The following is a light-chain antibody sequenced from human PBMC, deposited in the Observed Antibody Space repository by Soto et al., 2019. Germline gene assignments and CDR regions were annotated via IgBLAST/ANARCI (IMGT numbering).Light chain of an antibody. Sequence: QSVLTQPASVSGSPGQSITISCTGTNNDVGSYNLVSWYQQHPGKVPKVMLYEGNKRPSGVSIRFSASKSGNTASLTISGLQADDEADYYCSSYAGSSIYVVFGGGTKVTVL. CDR2: EGN. V-gene: IGLV2-23*01. J-gene: IGLJ2*01. CDR3: SSYAGSSIYVV. CDR1: NNDVGSYNL.